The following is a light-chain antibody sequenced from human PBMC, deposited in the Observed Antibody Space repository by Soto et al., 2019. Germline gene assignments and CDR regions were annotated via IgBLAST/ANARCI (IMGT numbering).Light chain of an antibody. CDR3: QQYNGYSRT. Sequence: DVQRTQSTSTLSASVGDRVTITCRASQSISSWLAWYQQKPGKAPRLLIYKASSLEGGVPSRFSGSGSGTEFTLTVSSLQPDDFATYYCQQYNGYSRTFCQG. V-gene: IGKV1-5*03. CDR1: QSISSW. CDR2: KAS. J-gene: IGKJ1*01.